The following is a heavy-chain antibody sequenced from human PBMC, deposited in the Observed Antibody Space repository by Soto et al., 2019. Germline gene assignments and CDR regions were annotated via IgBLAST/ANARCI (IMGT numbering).Heavy chain of an antibody. CDR1: GYTFTSYN. V-gene: IGHV1-18*01. CDR3: ARDGGRGDFDP. D-gene: IGHD2-15*01. J-gene: IGHJ2*01. Sequence: QVQLVQSGAEVKKPGASVKVSCKASGYTFTSYNIGWVRQAPGQGLEWMGWISTYSGDTKYVQNLQGRVTMTTDTSTRTAYMELRSMRSDDTAVYYCARDGGRGDFDPWGRGTLVTVSS. CDR2: ISTYSGDT.